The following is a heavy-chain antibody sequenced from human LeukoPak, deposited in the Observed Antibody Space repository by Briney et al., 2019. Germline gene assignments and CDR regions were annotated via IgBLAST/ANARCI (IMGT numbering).Heavy chain of an antibody. CDR1: GFTFSGYW. CDR2: IKVDGSEE. J-gene: IGHJ4*02. V-gene: IGHV3-7*05. CDR3: ARLINWGSSDY. Sequence: PGGSLRLSCAASGFTFSGYWMSWVRQAPGKGLEWVANIKVDGSEEYYVDSVKGRFTISRDNAKNSLYLQMNSLRAEDTAVYYCARLINWGSSDYWGQGTLVTVSS. D-gene: IGHD7-27*01.